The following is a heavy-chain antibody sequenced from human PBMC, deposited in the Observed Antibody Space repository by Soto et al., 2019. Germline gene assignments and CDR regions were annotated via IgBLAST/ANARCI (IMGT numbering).Heavy chain of an antibody. CDR2: ISPSSSSI. Sequence: EVQLVESGGGLVQPGGSLRLSCAASGFTFSSYSMHWVRQAPGKGLEWVSYISPSSSSIYYADSVKGRFTISRDNAKNSLFLQMHSLRAEDTAVYYCARVAYYYDSSGYFYWGQGTLVTVSS. V-gene: IGHV3-48*01. CDR1: GFTFSSYS. D-gene: IGHD3-22*01. CDR3: ARVAYYYDSSGYFY. J-gene: IGHJ4*02.